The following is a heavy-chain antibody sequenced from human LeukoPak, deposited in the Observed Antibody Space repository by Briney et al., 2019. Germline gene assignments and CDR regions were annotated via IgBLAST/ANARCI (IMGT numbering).Heavy chain of an antibody. Sequence: TSGTLSLTCTVSGDSISGYYWSWIRQPPGKELEWIGYIHYSGATSYNPSLRSRLTISLDTSKNYFSLKLSSVTAADTAVYYCARAEYSSGWYPDYWGQGTLVTVSS. CDR2: IHYSGAT. J-gene: IGHJ4*02. V-gene: IGHV4-59*01. CDR1: GDSISGYY. D-gene: IGHD6-19*01. CDR3: ARAEYSSGWYPDY.